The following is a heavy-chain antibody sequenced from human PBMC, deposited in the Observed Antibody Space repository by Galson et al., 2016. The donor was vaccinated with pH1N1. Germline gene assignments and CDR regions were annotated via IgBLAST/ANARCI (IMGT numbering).Heavy chain of an antibody. CDR3: ARDLARQREH. V-gene: IGHV1-46*01. CDR2: IDPSSGGT. Sequence: SVKVSCKASGYSFTRYYIHWVRQAPGQGFEWMGVIDPSSGGTTYAQRFQGRLTLTSDTSSSTVSMELSRLTSEDTALYSCARDLARQREHWGQGTLVTVSS. J-gene: IGHJ1*01. CDR1: GYSFTRYY.